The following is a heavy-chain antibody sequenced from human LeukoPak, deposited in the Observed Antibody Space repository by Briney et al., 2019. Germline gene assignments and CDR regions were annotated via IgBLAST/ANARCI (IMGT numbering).Heavy chain of an antibody. CDR3: ARGLYCSGGSCRFDY. Sequence: GESLKISCEGSGYSFTGSWIGWVRQMPGKGLEWMGIIYPGDSDIRYSPSFQGQVTISADKSITTAYLQWSSLEASDTAIYYCARGLYCSGGSCRFDYWGQGTLVTVSS. V-gene: IGHV5-51*01. D-gene: IGHD2-15*01. CDR2: IYPGDSDI. J-gene: IGHJ4*02. CDR1: GYSFTGSW.